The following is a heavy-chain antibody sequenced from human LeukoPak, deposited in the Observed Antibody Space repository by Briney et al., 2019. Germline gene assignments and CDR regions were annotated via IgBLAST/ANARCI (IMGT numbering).Heavy chain of an antibody. CDR2: ISRTTSTI. CDR3: ARAFGGYDSQHFYYYMDV. Sequence: PGGSLRLSCAASGFTFSNAWMSWVRQAPGKGLEWISYISRTTSTIYYADSVRGRLTVSRDNSKNTLYLQMNSLRAEDTAVYYCARAFGGYDSQHFYYYMDVWGKGATVTVSS. J-gene: IGHJ6*03. CDR1: GFTFSNAW. V-gene: IGHV3-11*01. D-gene: IGHD5-12*01.